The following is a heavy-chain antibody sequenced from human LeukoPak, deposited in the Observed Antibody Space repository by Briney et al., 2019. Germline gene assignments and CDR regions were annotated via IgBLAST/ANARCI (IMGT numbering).Heavy chain of an antibody. J-gene: IGHJ3*02. D-gene: IGHD2-15*01. CDR2: IYYSGST. Sequence: PSETLSLTCTVSGGSISSYYWSWIRQPPGKGLEWIGYIYYSGSTNYNPSLKSRVTISVDTSKNQFSLKLSSVTAADTAVYYCARTGRGYCSGGSCHPPRVTTRDDAFDIWGQGTMVTVSS. CDR1: GGSISSYY. CDR3: ARTGRGYCSGGSCHPPRVTTRDDAFDI. V-gene: IGHV4-59*01.